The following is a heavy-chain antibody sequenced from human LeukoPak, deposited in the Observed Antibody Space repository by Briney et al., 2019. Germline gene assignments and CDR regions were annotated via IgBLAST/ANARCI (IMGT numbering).Heavy chain of an antibody. CDR2: ISSDGSNK. J-gene: IGHJ4*02. D-gene: IGHD6-13*01. V-gene: IGHV3-30-3*01. CDR3: ARGHSSSSYSRQDY. CDR1: GFTFTYYA. Sequence: GGSLRLSCAASGFTFTYYAMHWVRQAPGKGLEWVAVISSDGSNKYYADSVKGRFTVSRDNSKNTVYLHMNSLRAEDTALYYCARGHSSSSYSRQDYWGQGALDTVSS.